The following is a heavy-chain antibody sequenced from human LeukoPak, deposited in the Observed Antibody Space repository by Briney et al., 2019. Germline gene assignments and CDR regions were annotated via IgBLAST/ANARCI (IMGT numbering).Heavy chain of an antibody. CDR1: GYTFISYD. CDR2: ISAYNGNT. V-gene: IGHV1-18*01. Sequence: ASVKVSCKASGYTFISYDISWVRQAPGQGLKWMGWISAYNGNTNYAQKLQGRVTMTTDTSTSTAYMELRSLRSDDTAVYYCARGIAAADVFDYWGQGTLVTVSS. D-gene: IGHD6-13*01. J-gene: IGHJ4*02. CDR3: ARGIAAADVFDY.